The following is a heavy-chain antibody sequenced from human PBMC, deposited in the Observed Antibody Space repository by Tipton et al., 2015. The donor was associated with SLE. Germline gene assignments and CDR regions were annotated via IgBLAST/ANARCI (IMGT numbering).Heavy chain of an antibody. CDR1: GGSFSGYY. V-gene: IGHV4-34*01. Sequence: AGLVKPSETLSLTCAVYGGSFSGYYWSWIRQPPGKGLEWIGEINHSGSTNYNPSLKSRVTISVDTSKNQFSLKLSSVTAADTAVYYCAEYSGYDLANWFDPWGQGTLVTVSS. D-gene: IGHD5-12*01. CDR3: AEYSGYDLANWFDP. CDR2: INHSGST. J-gene: IGHJ5*02.